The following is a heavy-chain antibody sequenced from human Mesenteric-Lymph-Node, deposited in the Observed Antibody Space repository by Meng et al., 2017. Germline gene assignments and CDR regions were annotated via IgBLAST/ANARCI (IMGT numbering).Heavy chain of an antibody. D-gene: IGHD6-19*01. CDR3: ARVSSGWDYFDY. J-gene: IGHJ4*02. CDR1: GGSVSSGGYY. V-gene: IGHV4-31*03. CDR2: IYYSGST. Sequence: QVQLQESGPGLVKPSQVLSLTCTVSGGSVSSGGYYWTWIRQHPGKGLEWFGHIYYSGSTFYNPSLKRRVIISIDTSKNQFSLNLRSVTAADTAVYYCARVSSGWDYFDYWGQGTLVTVSS.